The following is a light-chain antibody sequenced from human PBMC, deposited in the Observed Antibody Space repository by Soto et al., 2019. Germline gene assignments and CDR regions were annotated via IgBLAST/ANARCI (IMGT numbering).Light chain of an antibody. CDR2: HNT. Sequence: QSILTQPPSVSGAPGQRVSISCTGSRSNLGANYAVHWYQQLPGTAPKLLISHNTNRPSGVPDRFSGSKSGTSASLAITGRRAEDEGYYYCQSYDTSPVFGGGTKVTVL. CDR1: RSNLGANYA. CDR3: QSYDTSPV. V-gene: IGLV1-40*01. J-gene: IGLJ3*02.